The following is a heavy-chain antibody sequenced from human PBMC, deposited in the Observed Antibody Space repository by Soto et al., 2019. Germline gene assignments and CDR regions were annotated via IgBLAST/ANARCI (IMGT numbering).Heavy chain of an antibody. D-gene: IGHD2-2*01. V-gene: IGHV3-23*01. CDR3: AKVSRGIGVVPAALN. Sequence: EVQLLESGGGLEQPGGSLRLSCVGSGHTFHNYAMTWVRPAPGKGLEWVSGISGRGGSTYYADSVRGRFTISRDDSKNTLYLQMNSLRAEDTAVHYCAKVSRGIGVVPAALNWGQGTLVTVSS. CDR2: ISGRGGST. CDR1: GHTFHNYA. J-gene: IGHJ4*02.